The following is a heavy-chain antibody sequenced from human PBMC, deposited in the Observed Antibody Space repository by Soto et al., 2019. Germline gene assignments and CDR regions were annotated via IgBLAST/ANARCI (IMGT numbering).Heavy chain of an antibody. Sequence: ASVKVSCKASGYTFTSYYMHWVRQAPGQGLEWMGIINPSGGSTSYAQKFQGRVTMTRDTSTSTVYMELSSLRSEDTAVYYCAREGVVLMVYASPFDYWGQGTLVTVSS. CDR3: AREGVVLMVYASPFDY. D-gene: IGHD2-8*01. CDR2: INPSGGST. J-gene: IGHJ4*02. CDR1: GYTFTSYY. V-gene: IGHV1-46*01.